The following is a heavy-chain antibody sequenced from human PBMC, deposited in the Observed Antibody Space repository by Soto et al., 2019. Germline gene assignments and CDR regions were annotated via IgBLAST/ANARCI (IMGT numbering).Heavy chain of an antibody. CDR1: GLPHSSFA. V-gene: IGHV3-23*05. CDR2: IYGSGRGI. J-gene: IGHJ4*02. CDR3: AKDAVYNDGLWLMDH. Sequence: PWGSLRLSCTASGLPHSSFAMMWVRQAPGKGLECVSGIYGSGRGIEYADSVKGRFTVSRDNSKNTVYLQMTDLRADDTAVYYCAKDAVYNDGLWLMDHWGQGTQVTVSS. D-gene: IGHD2-21*01.